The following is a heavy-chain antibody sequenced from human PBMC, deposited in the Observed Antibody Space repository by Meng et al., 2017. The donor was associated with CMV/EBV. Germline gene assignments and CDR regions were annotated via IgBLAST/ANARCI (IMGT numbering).Heavy chain of an antibody. CDR1: GFTFSNAW. J-gene: IGHJ6*02. CDR3: TTDLESRILYYFYVMDV. D-gene: IGHD2-15*01. CDR2: IKSKTDGGTT. Sequence: GESLKISCAASGFTFSNAWMSWVRQAPGKGLEWVGRIKSKTDGGTTDYAAPVKGRFTISRDDSKNTLYLQMNSLKTEDTAVYYCTTDLESRILYYFYVMDVWGQGTTVTVSS. V-gene: IGHV3-15*01.